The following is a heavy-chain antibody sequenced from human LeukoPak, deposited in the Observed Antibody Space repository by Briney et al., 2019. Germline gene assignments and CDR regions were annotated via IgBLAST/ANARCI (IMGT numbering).Heavy chain of an antibody. J-gene: IGHJ6*02. CDR1: GFTFSSYA. D-gene: IGHD4-17*01. Sequence: GGSLRLSCAASGFTFSSYAMHWVRQAPGKGLEWVAVISYDGSNKYYADSVKGRFTISRDNSKNTLYLQMNSLRAEDTAVYYCARDRERGDYSDYYYGMDVWGQGTTVTVSS. CDR3: ARDRERGDYSDYYYGMDV. V-gene: IGHV3-30-3*01. CDR2: ISYDGSNK.